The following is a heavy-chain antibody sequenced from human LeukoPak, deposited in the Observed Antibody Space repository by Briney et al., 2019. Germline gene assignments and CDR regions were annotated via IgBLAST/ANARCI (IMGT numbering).Heavy chain of an antibody. CDR3: AREGLIVVARNAFDI. Sequence: GGSLRLSCVASGFTFSNYWMHWVRQPPGKGLVWVSRIYVDGRTTNYADSEKGRFTISRDNSKNTLYLQMNSLRAEDTAVYYCAREGLIVVARNAFDIWGQGTMVTVSS. D-gene: IGHD3-22*01. J-gene: IGHJ3*02. CDR1: GFTFSNYW. CDR2: IYVDGRTT. V-gene: IGHV3-74*01.